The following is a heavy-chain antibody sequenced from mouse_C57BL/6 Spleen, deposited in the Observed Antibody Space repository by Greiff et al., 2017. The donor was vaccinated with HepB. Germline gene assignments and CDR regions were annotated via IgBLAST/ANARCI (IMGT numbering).Heavy chain of an antibody. CDR3: AMGLRAWLAY. CDR1: GYTFTDYN. D-gene: IGHD2-4*01. CDR2: INPNNGGT. V-gene: IGHV1-18*01. J-gene: IGHJ3*01. Sequence: EVQLQQSGPELVKPGASVKIPCKASGYTFTDYNMDWVKQSHGKSLEWIGDINPNNGGTIYNQKFKGKATLTVDKSSSTAYMELRSLTSEDTAVYYCAMGLRAWLAYWGQGTLVTVSA.